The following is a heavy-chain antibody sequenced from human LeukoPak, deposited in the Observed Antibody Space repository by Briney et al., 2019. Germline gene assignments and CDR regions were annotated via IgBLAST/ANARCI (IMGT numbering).Heavy chain of an antibody. CDR2: MSSDGTNK. J-gene: IGHJ4*02. CDR1: RFFFSSYA. CDR3: ARCRENDFWSGSPVDY. Sequence: GGSLRLSCAASRFFFSSYAMHWVRQAPGKGLEWLAVMSSDGTNKYYADSVKGRFTISRDNSKNTLYLQMNSLRVEDTAVYYCARCRENDFWSGSPVDYWGQGTLVTVSS. V-gene: IGHV3-30-3*01. D-gene: IGHD3-3*01.